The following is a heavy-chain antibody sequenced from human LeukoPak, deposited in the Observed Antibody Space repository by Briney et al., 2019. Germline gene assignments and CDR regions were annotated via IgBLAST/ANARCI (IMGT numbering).Heavy chain of an antibody. V-gene: IGHV4-59*08. D-gene: IGHD2-21*02. CDR2: IYYSGNT. CDR3: ARHAYCGGDCFGGAFEI. Sequence: VKPSETLSLACTVSGGSISSYYWSWIRQPPGKGLEWIGYIYYSGNTNYNPSLKSRVTISLDTSKHQFSLKLNSVTAADTAVYYCARHAYCGGDCFGGAFEIWGQGTMVTVSS. CDR1: GGSISSYY. J-gene: IGHJ3*02.